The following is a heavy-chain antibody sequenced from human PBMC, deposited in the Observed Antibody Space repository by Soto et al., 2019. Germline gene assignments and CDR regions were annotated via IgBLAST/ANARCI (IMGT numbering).Heavy chain of an antibody. V-gene: IGHV4-34*01. D-gene: IGHD3-3*01. J-gene: IGHJ4*02. CDR2: INHSGST. CDR1: GGSFSGYY. CDR3: ARGRYDFWSGYYTGLGPYYFDY. Sequence: TSETLSLTCAVYGGSFSGYYWSWIRQPPGKGLEWIGEINHSGSTNYNPSLKSRVTISVDTSKNQFSLKLSSVTAADTAVYYCARGRYDFWSGYYTGLGPYYFDYWGQGTLVTVSS.